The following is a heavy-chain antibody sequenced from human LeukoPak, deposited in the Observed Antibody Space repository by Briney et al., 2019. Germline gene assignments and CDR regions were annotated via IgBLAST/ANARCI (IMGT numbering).Heavy chain of an antibody. CDR1: GFTFSTYE. D-gene: IGHD3-10*01. V-gene: IGHV3-48*03. CDR2: ISTSGSSI. CDR3: ARGFGNSEY. J-gene: IGHJ4*02. Sequence: GGSLRLSCAASGFTFSTYESNWVRQAPGKGLELLSHISTSGSSIHYPYSVKGRFTISIDNDKNSLYLQMNIPTADNTHVYYCARGFGNSEYWGKGALVTV.